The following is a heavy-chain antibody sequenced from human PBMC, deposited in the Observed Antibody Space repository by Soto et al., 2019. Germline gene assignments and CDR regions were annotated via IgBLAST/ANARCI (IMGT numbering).Heavy chain of an antibody. Sequence: EVQLVESGGGLVQPGGSLRLSCVASGFTFSDYWMNWVRQFPGKGLEWVSNIKQDGREINYVDSVKGRFTVSRDNAKKSLYLEMNSLRAEDTAVYYCARSSGWTGDYRGQGILVTVSS. V-gene: IGHV3-7*04. D-gene: IGHD3-10*01. J-gene: IGHJ4*02. CDR2: IKQDGREI. CDR1: GFTFSDYW. CDR3: ARSSGWTGDY.